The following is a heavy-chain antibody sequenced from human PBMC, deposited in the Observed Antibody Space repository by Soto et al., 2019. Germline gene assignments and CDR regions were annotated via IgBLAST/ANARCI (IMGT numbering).Heavy chain of an antibody. V-gene: IGHV4-30-2*01. CDR2: IYHSGST. CDR3: ARGCSHCSGGSCYSGWFDP. D-gene: IGHD2-15*01. CDR1: GGSISSGGYS. J-gene: IGHJ5*02. Sequence: QLQLQESGSGLVKPSQTLSLTCAVSGGSISSGGYSWSWIRQPPGKGLEWIGYIYHSGSTYYNPSITSRVTISVDTSKNQFSLKLSSVTAADTAVYYCARGCSHCSGGSCYSGWFDPWGQGTLVTVSS.